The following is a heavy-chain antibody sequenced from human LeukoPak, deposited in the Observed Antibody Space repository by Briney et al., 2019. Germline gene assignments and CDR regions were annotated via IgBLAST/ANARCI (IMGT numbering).Heavy chain of an antibody. J-gene: IGHJ4*02. CDR1: GFTLSTYG. V-gene: IGHV3-33*01. Sequence: PGRSLRLSCAASGFTLSTYGMHWVRQAPGKGLEWVAVMWYDGSNEYYADSVKGRFTISRDNSKNTPYLQMNSLRAEDTAVYYCARDGYDILTGYYDYWGQGTLVTVSS. CDR3: ARDGYDILTGYYDY. D-gene: IGHD3-9*01. CDR2: MWYDGSNE.